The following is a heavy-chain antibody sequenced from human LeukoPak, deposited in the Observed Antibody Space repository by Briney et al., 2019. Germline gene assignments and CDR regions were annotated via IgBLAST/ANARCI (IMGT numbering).Heavy chain of an antibody. Sequence: SETLSLTCTVSGGSISSHYCNWIRQPAGKGLEWIGRIYTSGSTNYNPSLKSRVTMSVDTSKNQFSLKLNSVTAADTAVYYCARDSEHGGLYWGQGTLVTVSS. D-gene: IGHD2-15*01. J-gene: IGHJ4*02. CDR3: ARDSEHGGLY. CDR2: IYTSGST. CDR1: GGSISSHY. V-gene: IGHV4-4*07.